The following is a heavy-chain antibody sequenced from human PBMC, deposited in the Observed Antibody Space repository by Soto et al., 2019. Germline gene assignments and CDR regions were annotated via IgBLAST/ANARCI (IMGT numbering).Heavy chain of an antibody. D-gene: IGHD6-13*01. V-gene: IGHV4-30-2*01. CDR2: IYHSGST. J-gene: IGHJ5*02. CDR3: ARTSSSWSYNWFDP. Sequence: TLSLTCAVSGGSISRGGYSWSWIRQPPGKGLEWIGYIYHSGSTYYNPSLKSRVTISVDRSKNQFSLKLSSVTAADTAVYYCARTSSSWSYNWFDPWGQGTLVTVSS. CDR1: GGSISRGGYS.